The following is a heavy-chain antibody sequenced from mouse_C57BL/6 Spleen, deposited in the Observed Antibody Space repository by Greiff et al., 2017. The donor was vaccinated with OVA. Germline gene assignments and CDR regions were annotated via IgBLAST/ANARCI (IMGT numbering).Heavy chain of an antibody. V-gene: IGHV5-9-1*02. CDR1: GFTFSSYA. CDR3: TTWARYFDY. J-gene: IGHJ2*01. Sequence: EVQLVESGEGLVKPGGSLKLSCAASGFTFSSYAMSWVRQTPEKRLEWVAYISSGGDYIYYADTVKGRFTISRANARNTLYLQMRSLKSADTAMCYYTTWARYFDYWGQGTTLTVSS. CDR2: ISSGGDYI.